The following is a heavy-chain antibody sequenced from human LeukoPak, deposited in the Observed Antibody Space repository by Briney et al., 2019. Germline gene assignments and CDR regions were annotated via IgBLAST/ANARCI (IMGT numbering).Heavy chain of an antibody. D-gene: IGHD4-23*01. CDR3: AKEPTVVTPTEYFQH. Sequence: GGSLRLSCAASGLTFSSYAMSWVRQAPGKGLEWVSAISSSSGHTYYADSGKGRFTISSDNSKNTLYLQMNSLRAEDTAVYYCAKEPTVVTPTEYFQHWGQGTLVTVSS. V-gene: IGHV3-23*01. J-gene: IGHJ1*01. CDR1: GLTFSSYA. CDR2: ISSSSGHT.